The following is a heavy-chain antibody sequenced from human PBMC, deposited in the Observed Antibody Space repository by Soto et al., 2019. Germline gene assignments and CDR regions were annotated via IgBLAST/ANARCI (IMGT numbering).Heavy chain of an antibody. J-gene: IGHJ5*02. CDR3: ARDGGYSKANWFDP. D-gene: IGHD6-13*01. CDR1: GGSISSGGYS. V-gene: IGHV4-30-2*01. Sequence: SETLSLTCAVSGGSISSGGYSWSWIRQPPGKGLEWIGYIYHSGSTYYNPSLKSRVTISVDRSKNQFSLKLSSVTAADTAVYYCARDGGYSKANWFDPWGQGTLVTVFS. CDR2: IYHSGST.